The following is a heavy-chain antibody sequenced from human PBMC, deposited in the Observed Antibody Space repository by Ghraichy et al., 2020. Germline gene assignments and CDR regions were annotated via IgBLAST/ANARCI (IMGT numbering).Heavy chain of an antibody. CDR2: IYWDDGK. Sequence: SGPTLVKPTQALTLTCTFSGFSLSTHGVGVGWIRQPPGKALEWLALIYWDDGKRYSPSLRSRLTITKDTSNNQVVLTPTDMDPVDTATYYCAHRGDVNARVVAFDIWGQGTMVTVSS. V-gene: IGHV2-5*02. CDR1: GFSLSTHGVG. J-gene: IGHJ3*02. CDR3: AHRGDVNARVVAFDI. D-gene: IGHD3-16*01.